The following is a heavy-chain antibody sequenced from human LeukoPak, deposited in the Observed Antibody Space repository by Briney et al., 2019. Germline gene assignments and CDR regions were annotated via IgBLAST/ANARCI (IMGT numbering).Heavy chain of an antibody. CDR3: ARVDVWELPNFDY. CDR2: ISYDGSNK. V-gene: IGHV3-30-3*01. D-gene: IGHD1-26*01. CDR1: GFTFSSYA. J-gene: IGHJ4*02. Sequence: PGGSLRLSCAASGFTFSSYAMHWVRQAPGKGLEWVAVISYDGSNKYYADSVKGRFTISRDNSKNTLYLQMNSLRAEDTAVYYCARVDVWELPNFDYWGQGTLVTVSS.